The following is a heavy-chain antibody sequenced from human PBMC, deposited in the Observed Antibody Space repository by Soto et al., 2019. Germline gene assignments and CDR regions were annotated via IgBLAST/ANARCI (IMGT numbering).Heavy chain of an antibody. CDR1: GFIFSDFA. Sequence: LRLSCATSGFIFSDFAMTWVRQAPGMGLEWVSAMSGANEDRGYAVSVKGRFTISRDNSKNTLYLQLNSLGAEDTAIYYCAKDGGGGYHRLDRGQGTLVTVSS. CDR2: MSGANEDR. J-gene: IGHJ4*02. D-gene: IGHD5-12*01. V-gene: IGHV3-23*01. CDR3: AKDGGGGYHRLD.